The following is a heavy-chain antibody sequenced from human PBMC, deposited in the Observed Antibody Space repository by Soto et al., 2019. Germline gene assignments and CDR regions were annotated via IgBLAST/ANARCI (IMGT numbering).Heavy chain of an antibody. J-gene: IGHJ5*02. CDR3: ARGRGYSYGLDP. D-gene: IGHD5-18*01. Sequence: QVQLQESGPGLVKPSQTLSLTCTVSGDSISSNNNYWSWIRQPPGEGLEWIGFISYSGTTSYSPSLKSRVAISLDTSKNQFSLSLSSVTAADTAVYYCARGRGYSYGLDPGGQGTLVTVSS. CDR1: GDSISSNNNY. CDR2: ISYSGTT. V-gene: IGHV4-30-4*01.